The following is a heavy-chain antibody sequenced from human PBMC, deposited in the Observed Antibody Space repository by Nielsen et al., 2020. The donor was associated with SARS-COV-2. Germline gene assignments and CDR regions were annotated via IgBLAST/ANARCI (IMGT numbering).Heavy chain of an antibody. CDR1: DYSFSDYG. D-gene: IGHD3-22*01. V-gene: IGHV1-18*01. CDR2: ISGDSGNT. Sequence: ASVKVSCKASDYSFSDYGISWVRQAPGQGLEWMGWISGDSGNTMYAEKFQGRVTLTTETSTSTAYMEVTSLRADDTAVYYCARDSSGTYRRVDYWGQGTLVTVSS. CDR3: ARDSSGTYRRVDY. J-gene: IGHJ4*02.